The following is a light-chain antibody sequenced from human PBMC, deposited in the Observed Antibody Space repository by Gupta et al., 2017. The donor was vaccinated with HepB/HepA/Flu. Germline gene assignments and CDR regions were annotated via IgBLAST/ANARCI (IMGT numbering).Light chain of an antibody. CDR3: QQYGSSPLT. V-gene: IGKV3-20*01. Sequence: DMALTQPPGTLSLSPGERATLSCRASQSVSSSYLAWYQQTPVQAPRLLIYGASSRATGIPDRFSGSGSGTDFTLTISRLEPEDFAVYYCQQYGSSPLTFGGGTKVEIK. CDR2: GAS. J-gene: IGKJ4*01. CDR1: QSVSSSY.